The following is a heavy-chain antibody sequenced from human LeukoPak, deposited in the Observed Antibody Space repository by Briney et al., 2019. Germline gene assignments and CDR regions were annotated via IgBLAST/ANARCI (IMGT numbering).Heavy chain of an antibody. V-gene: IGHV3-33*01. J-gene: IGHJ6*02. D-gene: IGHD6-13*01. CDR2: IWYDGSNK. CDR3: ARDISTIYGMDV. CDR1: GFTFSSYG. Sequence: GGSLRLSCAASGFTFSSYGMHWVRQAPGKGLEWVVVIWYDGSNKYYADSVKGRFTISRDNSKNTLYLQMNSLRAEDTAVYYCARDISTIYGMDVWGQGTTVTVSS.